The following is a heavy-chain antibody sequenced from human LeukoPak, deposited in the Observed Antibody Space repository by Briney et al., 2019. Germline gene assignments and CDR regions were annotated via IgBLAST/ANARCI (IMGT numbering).Heavy chain of an antibody. V-gene: IGHV3-15*01. CDR3: TTGGVGATTPDY. CDR2: IKSKTDGGTT. D-gene: IGHD1-26*01. Sequence: GGSLRLSCTASGLTYNNAWMSWLRQAPGKGRECVGRIKSKTDGGTTDYAAPVKGRFTISRDDSKNTLYLQMNSLKTEDTAVYYCTTGGVGATTPDYWGQGTLVTVSS. J-gene: IGHJ4*02. CDR1: GLTYNNAW.